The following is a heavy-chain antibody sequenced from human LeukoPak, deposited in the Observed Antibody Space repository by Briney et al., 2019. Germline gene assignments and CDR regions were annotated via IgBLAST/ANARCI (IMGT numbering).Heavy chain of an antibody. CDR2: INPNSGGT. D-gene: IGHD6-13*01. J-gene: IGHJ4*02. CDR3: ASYSSPQFPPDY. V-gene: IGHV1-2*02. CDR1: GYTFTCYY. Sequence: ASVKVSCKASGYTFTCYYMHWVRQAPGQGLEWMGWINPNSGGTNYAQKFQGRVTMTRDTSISTAYMELSRLRSDDTAMYYCASYSSPQFPPDYWGQGTLVTVSP.